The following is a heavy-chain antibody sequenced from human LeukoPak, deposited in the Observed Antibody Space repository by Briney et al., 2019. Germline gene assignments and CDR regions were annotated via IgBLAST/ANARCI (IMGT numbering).Heavy chain of an antibody. CDR3: ARVLTYSSSSVSAFDI. V-gene: IGHV4-59*01. CDR2: IYYSGST. Sequence: PSETLSLTCTVSGGSLSSYYWSWIRQPPGKGLEWIGYIYYSGSTYDNPSLKSRVALSRDTSKNQFSLKLSSVTAADTAVYYCARVLTYSSSSVSAFDIWGQGTMVTVSS. D-gene: IGHD6-13*01. CDR1: GGSLSSYY. J-gene: IGHJ3*02.